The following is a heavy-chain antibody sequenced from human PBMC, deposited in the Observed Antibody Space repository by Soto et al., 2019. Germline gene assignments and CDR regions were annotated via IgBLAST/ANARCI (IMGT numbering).Heavy chain of an antibody. J-gene: IGHJ6*02. V-gene: IGHV1-69*01. CDR2: IIPIFGTA. CDR3: ARGVTVTTALYYYYGMDV. CDR1: GGTFSSYA. Sequence: QVQLVQSGAEVKKPGSSVKVSCKASGGTFSSYAISWVRQAPGQGLEWMGGIIPIFGTANYAQKFQGRVTITVDESTSTAYMELSSLRSEDTAVYYCARGVTVTTALYYYYGMDVWGQGTTVTVSS. D-gene: IGHD4-17*01.